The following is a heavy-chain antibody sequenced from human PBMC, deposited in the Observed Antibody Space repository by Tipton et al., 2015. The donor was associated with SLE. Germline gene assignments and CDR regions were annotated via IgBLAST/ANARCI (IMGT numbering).Heavy chain of an antibody. J-gene: IGHJ6*03. CDR3: VRVGTPDYYMDV. CDR1: GFSFDDYA. Sequence: SLRLSCAASGFSFDDYAMHWVRQAPGKGLEWVSGIGWDSAYIAYADPIEGRFTISRDNAKSSLYLQMNSLRPEDTAFYYCVRVGTPDYYMDVWGKGTRVSVSS. CDR2: IGWDSAYI. V-gene: IGHV3-9*01. D-gene: IGHD1-26*01.